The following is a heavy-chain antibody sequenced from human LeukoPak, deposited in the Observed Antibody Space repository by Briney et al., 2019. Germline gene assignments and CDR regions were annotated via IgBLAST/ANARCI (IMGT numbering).Heavy chain of an antibody. J-gene: IGHJ1*01. CDR1: GFTFSSFV. V-gene: IGHV3-23*01. CDR2: SSGGST. CDR3: AQQVGYCSSGSCYFTY. Sequence: GGSLRLSCAASGFTFSSFVMSWVRQAPGKGLEWVSGSSGGSTYYADSVKGRFTISRDKSKNTLSLQMNSLRAEDTAVYYCAQQVGYCSSGSCYFTYWGQGTLVTVSS. D-gene: IGHD2-15*01.